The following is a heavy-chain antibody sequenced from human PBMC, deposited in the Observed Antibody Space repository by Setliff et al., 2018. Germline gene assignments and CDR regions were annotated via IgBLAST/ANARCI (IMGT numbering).Heavy chain of an antibody. Sequence: QPGGSLRLSCAASGFNFRSYAMTWVRQAPGKGLEWVSTMGAGGDTYYADSVKGRFTISRDNSKNTLYLQMSSLRDDDTAVYYCAKGGQQVAPDGRWFDPWGQGSLVTVSS. CDR2: MGAGGDT. CDR1: GFNFRSYA. J-gene: IGHJ5*02. CDR3: AKGGQQVAPDGRWFDP. V-gene: IGHV3-23*01. D-gene: IGHD6-13*01.